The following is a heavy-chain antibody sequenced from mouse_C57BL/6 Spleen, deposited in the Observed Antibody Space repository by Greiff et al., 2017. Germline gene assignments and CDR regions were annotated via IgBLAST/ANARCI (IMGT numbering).Heavy chain of an antibody. Sequence: VQLQQSGPELVKPGASVKISCKASGYTFTDYYMNWVKQSHGKSLEWIGDINPNNGGTSYNQKFKGKATLTVDKSSSTAYMELRSLTSEDSAVYYCARGTGHYFDYWGQGTTLTVSS. D-gene: IGHD3-3*01. CDR3: ARGTGHYFDY. V-gene: IGHV1-26*01. CDR2: INPNNGGT. J-gene: IGHJ2*01. CDR1: GYTFTDYY.